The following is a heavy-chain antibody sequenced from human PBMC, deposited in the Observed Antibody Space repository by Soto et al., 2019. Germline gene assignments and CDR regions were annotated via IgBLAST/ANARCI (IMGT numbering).Heavy chain of an antibody. Sequence: GGSLRLSCAASGFTFSSYGMHWVRQAPGKGLEWVAVIWYDGSNKYYADSVKGRFTISRDNSKNTLYLQMNSLRAEDTAVYYCARDLGPSNGDPPDYWGQGTLVTVSS. CDR3: ARDLGPSNGDPPDY. J-gene: IGHJ4*02. D-gene: IGHD4-17*01. CDR1: GFTFSSYG. V-gene: IGHV3-33*01. CDR2: IWYDGSNK.